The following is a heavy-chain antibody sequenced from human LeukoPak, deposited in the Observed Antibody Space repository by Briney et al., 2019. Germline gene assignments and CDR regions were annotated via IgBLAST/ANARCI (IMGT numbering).Heavy chain of an antibody. CDR1: GFTFSNAW. J-gene: IGHJ4*02. CDR2: IKSKTDGGTT. D-gene: IGHD3-22*01. V-gene: IGHV3-15*01. Sequence: PGGSLRLSCAASGFTFSNAWMSWVRQAPGKGLEWVGRIKSKTDGGTTDYAAPVKGRFTISRDDSKNTLYLQMNSLKTEDTAVYYCTTDLRLTYYYDSRGDYRGQGTLVTVSS. CDR3: TTDLRLTYYYDSRGDY.